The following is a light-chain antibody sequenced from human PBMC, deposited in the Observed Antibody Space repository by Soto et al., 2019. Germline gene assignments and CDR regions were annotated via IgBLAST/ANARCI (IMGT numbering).Light chain of an antibody. CDR3: CSYSVSDTIVV. J-gene: IGLJ2*01. CDR1: SSDVGAYYY. CDR2: DVN. V-gene: IGLV2-14*03. Sequence: QSVLAQPASASGSPGQSITISCTGTSSDVGAYYYVSWYQQYPGKAPRLMIYDVNKRPSGASTRFSGSKSGNTASLTISGLQAEDEADYYCCSYSVSDTIVVFGGGTQLTVL.